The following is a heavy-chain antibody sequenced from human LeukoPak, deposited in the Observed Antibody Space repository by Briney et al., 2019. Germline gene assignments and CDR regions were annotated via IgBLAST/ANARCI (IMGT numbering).Heavy chain of an antibody. CDR3: ARERAVTTYYYFDY. CDR1: GGSISSYY. Sequence: SETLSLTCAVYGGSISSYYWSWIRQPPGKGLEWIGYVYYSGSTNYNPSLKSRVTISVDTSKNQFSLKLSSVTAADTAVYYCARERAVTTYYYFDYWGQGTLVTVSS. V-gene: IGHV4-59*01. D-gene: IGHD4-17*01. CDR2: VYYSGST. J-gene: IGHJ4*02.